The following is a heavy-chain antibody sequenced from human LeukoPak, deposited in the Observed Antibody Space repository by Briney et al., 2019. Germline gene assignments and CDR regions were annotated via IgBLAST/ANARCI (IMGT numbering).Heavy chain of an antibody. CDR3: ARVSVVPDSSGWYLEYFQH. D-gene: IGHD6-19*01. V-gene: IGHV4-30-2*01. Sequence: PSQTLSLTCTVSGGSLSSGGYYWSWIRQPPGKGLEWIGYIYHSGSTYYNPSLKSRVTISVDTSKNQFSLRLSSVTAADTAVYYCARVSVVPDSSGWYLEYFQHWGQGTLVTVSS. CDR2: IYHSGST. J-gene: IGHJ1*01. CDR1: GGSLSSGGYY.